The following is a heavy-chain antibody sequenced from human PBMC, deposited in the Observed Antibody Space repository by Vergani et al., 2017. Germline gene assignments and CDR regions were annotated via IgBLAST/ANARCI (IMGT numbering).Heavy chain of an antibody. CDR3: ARELSYSYGSGSDDYNPYYYEGMDV. D-gene: IGHD3-10*01. Sequence: QVQLQESGPRLVRPSQTLSLTCTVSGGSINTGAYYWSWIRQPAGKGLEWIGRVYTSGMTNYNPSLKSRVTILVDRSKSQLSLKLTSVTAGDTAVYFCARELSYSYGSGSDDYNPYYYEGMDVWGPGTTVTVSS. J-gene: IGHJ6*02. CDR2: VYTSGMT. CDR1: GGSINTGAYY. V-gene: IGHV4-61*02.